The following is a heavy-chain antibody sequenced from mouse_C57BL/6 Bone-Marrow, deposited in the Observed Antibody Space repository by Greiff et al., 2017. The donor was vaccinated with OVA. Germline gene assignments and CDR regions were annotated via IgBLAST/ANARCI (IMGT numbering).Heavy chain of an antibody. D-gene: IGHD1-1*01. CDR1: GFTFSDYG. J-gene: IGHJ2*01. Sequence: GQGVASGGGLVQPGGSLKLSCAASGFTFSDYGMAWVRQAPRKGPEWVSFISNLAYSIYYAATVTGRFTISRENAKNTLYLEMSSLRFEDTAMYYCARQGYGSSYHDFDYWGQGTTLTVSS. V-gene: IGHV5-15*04. CDR2: ISNLAYSI. CDR3: ARQGYGSSYHDFDY.